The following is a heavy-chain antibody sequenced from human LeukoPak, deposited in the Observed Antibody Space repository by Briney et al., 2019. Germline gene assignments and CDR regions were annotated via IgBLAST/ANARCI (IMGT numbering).Heavy chain of an antibody. CDR1: GGSFSGYY. CDR3: ARDYYYGSGSYYYYYYYMDV. V-gene: IGHV4-34*01. Sequence: SETLSLTCAVYGGSFSGYYWSWIRQPPGKGLEWIGEINHSGSTNYNPSLKSRVTISVDTSKNQFSLKLSSVTAADTAVYYCARDYYYGSGSYYYYYYYMDVWGKGTTVTISS. CDR2: INHSGST. D-gene: IGHD3-10*01. J-gene: IGHJ6*03.